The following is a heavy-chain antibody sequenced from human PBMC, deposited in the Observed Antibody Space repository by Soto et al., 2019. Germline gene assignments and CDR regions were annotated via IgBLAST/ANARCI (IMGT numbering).Heavy chain of an antibody. D-gene: IGHD3-22*01. CDR2: IKSKTAGGTT. CDR1: GFIFNNAW. CDR3: ITVSYINMKAVRLAY. V-gene: IGHV3-15*07. J-gene: IGHJ4*01. Sequence: GGSLRLSCAASGFIFNNAWINWVRQAPGKGLEWVGRIKSKTAGGTTDYAAPVKGRFAISRDDSKNIVYMQMNSLKIEDTAVCYCITVSYINMKAVRLAYGGHGTRVPVSS.